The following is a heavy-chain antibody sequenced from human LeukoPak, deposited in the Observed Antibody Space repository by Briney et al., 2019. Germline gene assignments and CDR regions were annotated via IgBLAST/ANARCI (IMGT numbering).Heavy chain of an antibody. V-gene: IGHV1-46*01. Sequence: ASVKVSCKACVYTFTSNYMHWVRQVPGQGPEWMGVISPSGGSTTYAQKFQGRVTLTREMSTSTDYLELSSLRSEDTAVYYCARDRDSGSYFDYWGQGILVTVSS. CDR2: ISPSGGST. CDR3: ARDRDSGSYFDY. CDR1: VYTFTSNY. J-gene: IGHJ4*02. D-gene: IGHD1-26*01.